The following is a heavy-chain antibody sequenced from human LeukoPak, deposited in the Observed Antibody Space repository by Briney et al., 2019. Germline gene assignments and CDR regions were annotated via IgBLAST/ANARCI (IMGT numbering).Heavy chain of an antibody. Sequence: SVKVSCKASGGTFSSYAISWVRQAPGQGLEWMGGIIPIFGTANCAQKFQGRVTITADESTSTAYMELSSLRSEDTAVYYCASPTGGSGDSVRFDYWGQGTLVTVSS. V-gene: IGHV1-69*13. J-gene: IGHJ4*02. CDR2: IIPIFGTA. CDR1: GGTFSSYA. D-gene: IGHD2-21*02. CDR3: ASPTGGSGDSVRFDY.